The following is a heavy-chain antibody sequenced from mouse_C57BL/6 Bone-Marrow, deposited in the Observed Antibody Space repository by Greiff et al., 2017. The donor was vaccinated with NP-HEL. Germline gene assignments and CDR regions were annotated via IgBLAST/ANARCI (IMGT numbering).Heavy chain of an antibody. Sequence: EVKLVESGGGLVQPGGSMKLSCAASGFTFSNYWMNWVRQSPEKGLEWVAQIRLKSDNYATHYAESVKGRFTISRDDSKSSVYLQMNNLRAEDTGIDYCAYDGYYSALFAYWGRGTLVTVSA. CDR1: GFTFSNYW. J-gene: IGHJ3*01. V-gene: IGHV6-3*01. CDR3: AYDGYYSALFAY. D-gene: IGHD2-3*01. CDR2: IRLKSDNYAT.